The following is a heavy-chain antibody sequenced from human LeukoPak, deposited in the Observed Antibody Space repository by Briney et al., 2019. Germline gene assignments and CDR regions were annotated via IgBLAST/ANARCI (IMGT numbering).Heavy chain of an antibody. CDR3: ARHLLWFGELRSILNWIDP. CDR2: IYYSGST. CDR1: GGSFSSSSYY. J-gene: IGHJ5*02. Sequence: SETLSLTCTVSGGSFSSSSYYWGWIRQPPGKGLEWIGSIYYSGSTYYNPSLKSRVTISVDTSKNQFSLKLSSVNAADTAVYYCARHLLWFGELRSILNWIDPWGQGTLVTVSS. D-gene: IGHD3-10*01. V-gene: IGHV4-39*01.